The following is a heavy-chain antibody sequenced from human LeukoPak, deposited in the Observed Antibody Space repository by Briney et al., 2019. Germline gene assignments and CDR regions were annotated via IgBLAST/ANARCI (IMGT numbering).Heavy chain of an antibody. J-gene: IGHJ4*02. D-gene: IGHD4-17*01. CDR1: GYTFTGYY. CDR2: INPNSGGT. V-gene: IGHV1-2*02. CDR3: AREGYGDYFLLSY. Sequence: ASVKVSCKASGYTFTGYYMHWVRQAPGQGLEWMGWINPNSGGTNYAQKFQGRVTMTRDTSISTAYMELSRLRSDDTAVYYCAREGYGDYFLLSYWGQGTLVTVSS.